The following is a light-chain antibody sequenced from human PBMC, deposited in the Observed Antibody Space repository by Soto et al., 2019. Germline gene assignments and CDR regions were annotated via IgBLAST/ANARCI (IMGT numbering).Light chain of an antibody. Sequence: QSVVTQPRSVSGAPGQSVTISCTGNSSVVAGYNYVSWYQQHPGKAPKLMIYDVGKRPSGVPDRFSGSKSGNTASLTISGLQAEDEADYYCWSYAGSYTYVFGTGTKVTVL. V-gene: IGLV2-11*01. CDR2: DVG. CDR3: WSYAGSYTYV. J-gene: IGLJ1*01. CDR1: SSVVAGYNY.